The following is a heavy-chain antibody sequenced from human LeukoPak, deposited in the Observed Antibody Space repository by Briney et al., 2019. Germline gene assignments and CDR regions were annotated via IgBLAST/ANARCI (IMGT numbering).Heavy chain of an antibody. CDR2: IYTRGNK. J-gene: IGHJ3*02. CDR3: ARPHNSSLDNAFDI. V-gene: IGHV3-53*01. CDR1: GFVVSDTF. D-gene: IGHD6-13*01. Sequence: GGSLRLSYAASGFVVSDTFMSWFRQAPGKGLEWVSVIYTRGNKFYADSVKGRFTISRDNSENTLYLQMNNLRAEDTAVYYCARPHNSSLDNAFDIWGQGTRVTVSS.